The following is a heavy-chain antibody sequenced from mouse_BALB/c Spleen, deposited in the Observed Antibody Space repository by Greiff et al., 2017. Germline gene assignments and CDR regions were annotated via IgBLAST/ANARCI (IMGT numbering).Heavy chain of an antibody. V-gene: IGHV5-6-4*01. CDR2: ISSGGSYT. CDR1: GFTFSSYT. CDR3: TRDQVGGYFEY. Sequence: DVKLVESGGGLVKPGGSLKLSCAASGFTFSSYTMSWVRQTPEKRLEWVATISSGGSYTYYPDSVKGRFTISRDNAKNTLYLQMSSLKSEDTAMYYCTRDQVGGYFEYWGQGTTPPVS. D-gene: IGHD1-1*02. J-gene: IGHJ2*01.